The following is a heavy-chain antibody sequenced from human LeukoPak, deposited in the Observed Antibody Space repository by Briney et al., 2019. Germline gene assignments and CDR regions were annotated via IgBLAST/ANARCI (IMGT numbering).Heavy chain of an antibody. CDR3: ASSSGWYTD. CDR1: GFTFDDYA. Sequence: GRSLRLSCAASGFTFDDYAMHWVRQAPGKGLEWVSGIGWNSGSIGYADSVKGRFTISRDNAKNSLYLQMNGLRAEDTALYYCASSSGWYTDWGQGTLVTVSS. CDR2: IGWNSGSI. V-gene: IGHV3-9*01. J-gene: IGHJ4*02. D-gene: IGHD6-19*01.